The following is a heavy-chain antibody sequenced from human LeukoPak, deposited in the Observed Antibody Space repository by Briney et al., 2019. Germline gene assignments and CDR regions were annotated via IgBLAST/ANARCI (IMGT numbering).Heavy chain of an antibody. Sequence: SVKVSCKASGGTFSSYAISWVRQAPGQGLEWMGGIIPIFGTANYAQKFQGRVTITADESTSTAHMELSSPRSEDTAVYYCARGQQLVSYYYYMDVWGKGTTVTVSS. V-gene: IGHV1-69*13. CDR1: GGTFSSYA. D-gene: IGHD6-13*01. CDR2: IIPIFGTA. CDR3: ARGQQLVSYYYYMDV. J-gene: IGHJ6*03.